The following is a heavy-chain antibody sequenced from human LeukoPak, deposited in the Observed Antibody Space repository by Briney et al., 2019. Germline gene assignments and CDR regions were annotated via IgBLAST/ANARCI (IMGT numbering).Heavy chain of an antibody. D-gene: IGHD5-24*01. V-gene: IGHV3-33*01. Sequence: PGRPLRLSCAASGFTFSSYGMHGVRQAPGKGLEGVADIWYDGSNKYYGDSVKGRFTISRDNSKKTLYLQMNSLRVEDTAVYYCARGDGYNDAEYLQHWGQGTLVTVS. CDR2: IWYDGSNK. CDR3: ARGDGYNDAEYLQH. J-gene: IGHJ1*01. CDR1: GFTFSSYG.